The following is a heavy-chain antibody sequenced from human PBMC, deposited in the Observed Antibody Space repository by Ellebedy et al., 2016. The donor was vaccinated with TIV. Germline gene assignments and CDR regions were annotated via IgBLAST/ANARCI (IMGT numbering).Heavy chain of an antibody. CDR3: ARVAVHDRLLHGFDY. D-gene: IGHD3-22*01. V-gene: IGHV4-4*02. CDR2: IYHSGST. Sequence: SETLSLTXAVSGGSISSSNWWSWVRQPPGKGLEWIGEIYHSGSTNYNPSLKSRVTISVDKSKNQFSLKLSSVTAADTAVYYCARVAVHDRLLHGFDYWGQGTLVTVSS. J-gene: IGHJ4*02. CDR1: GGSISSSNW.